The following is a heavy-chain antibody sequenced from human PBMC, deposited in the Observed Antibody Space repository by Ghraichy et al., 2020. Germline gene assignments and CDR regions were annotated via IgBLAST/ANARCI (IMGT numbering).Heavy chain of an antibody. CDR2: INAGNGNT. V-gene: IGHV1-3*01. CDR1: GYTFTSYA. J-gene: IGHJ2*01. Sequence: ASVKVSCKASGYTFTSYAMHWVRQAPGQRLEWMGWINAGNGNTKYSQKFQGRVTITRDTSASTAYMELSSLRSEDTAVYYCARDLFGGYSSGWYRYFDLWGRGTLVTVSS. D-gene: IGHD6-19*01. CDR3: ARDLFGGYSSGWYRYFDL.